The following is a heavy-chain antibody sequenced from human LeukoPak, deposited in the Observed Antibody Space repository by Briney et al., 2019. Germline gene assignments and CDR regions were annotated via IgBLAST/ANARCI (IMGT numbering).Heavy chain of an antibody. J-gene: IGHJ4*02. Sequence: VGSLRLSCAASGFTFSSSGMHWVRQAPGKGLEWVALIWYDGSNKYYADSVKGRFTISRDNSKNTLYLQMNSLRAEDTAIYYCARDPGGSGYSFDSWGQGTLVTVSS. CDR1: GFTFSSSG. D-gene: IGHD6-19*01. CDR3: ARDPGGSGYSFDS. V-gene: IGHV3-33*01. CDR2: IWYDGSNK.